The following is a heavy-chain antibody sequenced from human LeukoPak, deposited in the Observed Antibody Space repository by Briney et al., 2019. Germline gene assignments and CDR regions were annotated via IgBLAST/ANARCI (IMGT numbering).Heavy chain of an antibody. Sequence: GGSLRLSCAASGFTVNNNYMSWVRQAPGKGLEWVSVFYSGGSTYYADSVKGRFTISRDNSKNTLYLHMNSLRAEDTAVYYCARDRSPYSYTDYWGQGTLVTVSS. CDR3: ARDRSPYSYTDY. CDR1: GFTVNNNY. D-gene: IGHD5-18*01. J-gene: IGHJ4*02. CDR2: FYSGGST. V-gene: IGHV3-66*01.